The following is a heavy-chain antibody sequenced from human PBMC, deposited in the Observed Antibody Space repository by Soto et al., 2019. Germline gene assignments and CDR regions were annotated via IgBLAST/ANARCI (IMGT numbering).Heavy chain of an antibody. CDR2: INWNSGSI. J-gene: IGHJ5*02. Sequence: EVQLVESGGGLVQPGRSLRLSCAASGFTFDDYAMHWVRQAPGKGLAWVSGINWNSGSIGYADSVKGRFTVSRDNAKNSLCLQMNSLRAEDTALYYCAKDKRGMITFGGIIVSWGQGTLVTVSS. V-gene: IGHV3-9*01. D-gene: IGHD3-16*02. CDR1: GFTFDDYA. CDR3: AKDKRGMITFGGIIVS.